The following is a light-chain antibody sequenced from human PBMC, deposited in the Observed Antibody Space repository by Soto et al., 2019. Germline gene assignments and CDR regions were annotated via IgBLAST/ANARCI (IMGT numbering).Light chain of an antibody. CDR1: QSVSSSY. CDR2: GAS. V-gene: IGKV3-20*01. CDR3: QQYGRSPFT. J-gene: IGKJ3*01. Sequence: EVMLTQSPGTLSLSPGERATLSCRASQSVSSSYLAWFHQKPGQAPRLLIYGASSRATGVPDRFSASGSGTDFTLTISRLEPEDFAVYYCQQYGRSPFTFGPGTKVDIK.